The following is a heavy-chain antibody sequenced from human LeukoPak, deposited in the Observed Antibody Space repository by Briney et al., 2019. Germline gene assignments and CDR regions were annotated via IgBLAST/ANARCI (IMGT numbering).Heavy chain of an antibody. D-gene: IGHD6-19*01. Sequence: GGSLRLSCAASGLRFSDYYMSWIRQAPGKGLVGVSYISSSGNTTKNADSVKGRFTITRDNAKNSLYLQMNSLRAEDTAVYYCARDGGSAWFLDYWGQGTLVTVSS. V-gene: IGHV3-11*04. CDR1: GLRFSDYY. CDR3: ARDGGSAWFLDY. J-gene: IGHJ4*02. CDR2: ISSSGNTT.